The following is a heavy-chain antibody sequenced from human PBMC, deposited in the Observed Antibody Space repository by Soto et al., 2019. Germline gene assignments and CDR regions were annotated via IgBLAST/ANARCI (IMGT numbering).Heavy chain of an antibody. CDR1: GGSISSGDYY. Sequence: PSETLSLTCTVSGGSISSGDYYLSWIRPPPGKGLEWIGYIYYSGSTYYNPSLKSRVTISVDTSKNQFSLKLSSVTAADTAVYYCARDQRGGGLLYYYGMDVWGQGTTVTVSS. J-gene: IGHJ6*02. CDR2: IYYSGST. D-gene: IGHD5-12*01. V-gene: IGHV4-30-4*01. CDR3: ARDQRGGGLLYYYGMDV.